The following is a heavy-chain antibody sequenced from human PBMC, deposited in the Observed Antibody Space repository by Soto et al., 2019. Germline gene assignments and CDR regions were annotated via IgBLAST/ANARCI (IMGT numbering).Heavy chain of an antibody. CDR3: AREYCSSTSCYYKDYYYGMDV. CDR1: GYTFTSYG. CDR2: ISAYNGNT. J-gene: IGHJ6*02. V-gene: IGHV1-18*04. D-gene: IGHD2-2*01. Sequence: QVQLVQSGAEVKKPGASVKVSCKASGYTFTSYGISWVRQAPGQGLEWMGWISAYNGNTNYAQKLQGRVTMTTDTSTSTAYMELRSLRSDHTAVYYCAREYCSSTSCYYKDYYYGMDVWGQGTTVTVSS.